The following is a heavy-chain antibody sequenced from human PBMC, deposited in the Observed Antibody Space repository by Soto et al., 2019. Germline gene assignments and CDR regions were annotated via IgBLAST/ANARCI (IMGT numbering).Heavy chain of an antibody. CDR1: GYTFTSYY. J-gene: IGHJ6*02. Sequence: GASVNVSCKASGYTFTSYYMHWVRQAPGQGLEWMGLINPCGGNTNYAQKLQGRVTMTTDTSTSTAYMELRSLRSEDTAVYYCAADLYSSSWYRPYYGMDVWGQGTTVTVSS. V-gene: IGHV1-46*01. D-gene: IGHD6-13*01. CDR2: INPCGGNT. CDR3: AADLYSSSWYRPYYGMDV.